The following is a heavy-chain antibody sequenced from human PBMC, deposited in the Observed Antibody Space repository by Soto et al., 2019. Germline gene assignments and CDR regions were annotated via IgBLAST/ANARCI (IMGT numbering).Heavy chain of an antibody. CDR3: AKAEGYYDSSGYYPPHNWFDP. J-gene: IGHJ5*02. CDR2: ISYDGSNK. CDR1: GFTFSSYG. D-gene: IGHD3-22*01. V-gene: IGHV3-30*18. Sequence: GSLRLSCAASGFTFSSYGMHWVRQAPGKGLEWVAVISYDGSNKYYADSVKGRFTISRDNSKNTLYLQMNSLRAEDTAVYYCAKAEGYYDSSGYYPPHNWFDPWGQGTLVTVSS.